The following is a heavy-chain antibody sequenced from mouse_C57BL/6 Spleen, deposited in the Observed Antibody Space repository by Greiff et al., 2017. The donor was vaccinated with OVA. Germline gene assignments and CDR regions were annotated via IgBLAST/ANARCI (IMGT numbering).Heavy chain of an antibody. Sequence: QVQLQQPGAELVMPGASVKLSCKASGYTFTSYWMHWVKQRPGQGLEWIGEIDPSDSYTNYNQKFKGKSTLTVDKSSSTAYMQLSSLTSEDSAVYYCARKGMGYDYDKGFDDWGQGTTLTVSS. D-gene: IGHD2-4*01. CDR3: ARKGMGYDYDKGFDD. CDR1: GYTFTSYW. V-gene: IGHV1-69*01. CDR2: IDPSDSYT. J-gene: IGHJ2*01.